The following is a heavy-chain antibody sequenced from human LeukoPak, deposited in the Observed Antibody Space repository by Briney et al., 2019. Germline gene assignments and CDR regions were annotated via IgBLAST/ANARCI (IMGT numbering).Heavy chain of an antibody. CDR1: GFTFRAYY. CDR2: ISSSGSTI. Sequence: PGGSLRLSCAASGFTFRAYYMSWIRQAPGKGLEWVSHISSSGSTINYTDSVKGRFTISRDNAKNSLYLQMNSLRAEDTAVYYSARGHYGRDYWGQGTLVTVSS. V-gene: IGHV3-11*01. J-gene: IGHJ4*02. D-gene: IGHD4-17*01. CDR3: ARGHYGRDY.